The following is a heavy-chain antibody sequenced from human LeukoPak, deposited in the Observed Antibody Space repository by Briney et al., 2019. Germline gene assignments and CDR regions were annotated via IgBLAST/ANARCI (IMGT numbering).Heavy chain of an antibody. J-gene: IGHJ6*03. CDR2: FDPENGET. CDR1: GYTLTELS. D-gene: IGHD3-10*01. CDR3: ATSDITMVRGVAKKIYYYYMDV. Sequence: ASVKVSCKVSGYTLTELSMHWVRQAPGKGLEWMGGFDPENGETIYAQKFQGRVTMTEDTSTDTAYMELSSLRSEDTAVYYCATSDITMVRGVAKKIYYYYMDVWGKGTTVTVSS. V-gene: IGHV1-24*01.